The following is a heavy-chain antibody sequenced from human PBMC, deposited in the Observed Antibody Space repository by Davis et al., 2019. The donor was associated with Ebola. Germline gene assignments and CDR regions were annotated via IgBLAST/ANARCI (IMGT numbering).Heavy chain of an antibody. Sequence: GESLKISCAASGFTFSSYGMHWVRQAPGKGLEWVSAISGSGGSTYYADSVKGRFTISRDNSKNTLYLQMNSLRAEDTAVYYCAKDGYSSSWLYYYYYYGMDVWGQGTTVTVSS. J-gene: IGHJ6*02. CDR3: AKDGYSSSWLYYYYYYGMDV. V-gene: IGHV3-23*01. CDR2: ISGSGGST. D-gene: IGHD6-13*01. CDR1: GFTFSSYG.